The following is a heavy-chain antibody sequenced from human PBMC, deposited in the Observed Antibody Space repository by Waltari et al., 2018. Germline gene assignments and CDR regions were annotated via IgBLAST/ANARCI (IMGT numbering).Heavy chain of an antibody. CDR2: IKSKTDGGTT. D-gene: IGHD2-21*01. J-gene: IGHJ3*02. CDR3: TTDCMSCGGVAADAFDI. CDR1: GFTFSNAW. V-gene: IGHV3-15*01. Sequence: EVQLVESGGGLVKPGGSLRLSCAASGFTFSNAWMSWVRQAPGKGLEWVGRIKSKTDGGTTDYAAPVKGRFTISRDDSKNTLYLQMNSLKTEDTAVYYCTTDCMSCGGVAADAFDIWGQGTMVTVSS.